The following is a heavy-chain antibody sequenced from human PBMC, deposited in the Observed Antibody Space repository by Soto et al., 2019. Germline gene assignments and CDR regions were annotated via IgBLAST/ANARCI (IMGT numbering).Heavy chain of an antibody. J-gene: IGHJ6*02. Sequence: QITLKESGPTLAKPTQTLTLTCTFSGFSLSTSGVGVGWIRQPPGKALEWLALIYWDNDKRYSPSLKSRLTITKDTSKNQVVLTVTNVDPVDTATYYCAHSRCGGDCLQSYSSHYYYGMDVWGQGTTVTVSS. D-gene: IGHD2-21*02. CDR3: AHSRCGGDCLQSYSSHYYYGMDV. CDR2: IYWDNDK. CDR1: GFSLSTSGVG. V-gene: IGHV2-5*02.